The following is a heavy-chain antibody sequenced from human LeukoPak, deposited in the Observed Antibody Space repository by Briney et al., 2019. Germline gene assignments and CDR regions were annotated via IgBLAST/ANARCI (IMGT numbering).Heavy chain of an antibody. CDR3: ARGHWGMDV. Sequence: PGGSLRLSCAASGFTLSNHWVTWVRQAPGKGLEWVANIKGGGSEKYYVDSVRGRFTISRDNAENSAYLQMNSLRIEDTAVYYCARGHWGMDVWGKETAVTVSS. CDR2: IKGGGSEK. CDR1: GFTLSNHW. D-gene: IGHD3-16*01. V-gene: IGHV3-7*01. J-gene: IGHJ6*03.